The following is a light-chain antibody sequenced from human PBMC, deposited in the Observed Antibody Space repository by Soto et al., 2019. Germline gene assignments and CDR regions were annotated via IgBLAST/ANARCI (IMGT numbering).Light chain of an antibody. CDR2: DAS. J-gene: IGKJ4*01. V-gene: IGKV3-11*01. Sequence: EIVLTQSPATLSLSPGERATLSCRASQSVSSYLAWYQQKPGQAPRLLISDASNRATGIPARFSGSGSGTEFTLTISSLEPEDFALYYCQQRSSWPPVTFGGGTKVEIK. CDR1: QSVSSY. CDR3: QQRSSWPPVT.